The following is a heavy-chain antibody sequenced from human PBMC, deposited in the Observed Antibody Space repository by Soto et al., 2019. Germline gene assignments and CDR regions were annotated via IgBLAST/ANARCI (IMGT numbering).Heavy chain of an antibody. CDR2: IYYSGST. CDR1: AGSISSGGYY. Sequence: SETLSLTCTVSAGSISSGGYYWSWIRQHPGKGLERIGYIYYSGSTYYNPSLKSRVTISVDTSKNQFSLKLSAVTAADTAVYYCSKVGGINWFDPWGQGALVTVSA. V-gene: IGHV4-31*03. J-gene: IGHJ5*02. CDR3: SKVGGINWFDP. D-gene: IGHD3-16*01.